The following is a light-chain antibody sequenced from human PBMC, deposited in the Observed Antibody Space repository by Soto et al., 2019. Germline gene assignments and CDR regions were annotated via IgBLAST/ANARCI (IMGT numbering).Light chain of an antibody. CDR3: TSYTSSSTLGV. V-gene: IGLV2-14*01. CDR2: DIS. CDR1: SSDVGAYNY. J-gene: IGLJ1*01. Sequence: QSVLTQPASVSGSPGQSITISCTGTSSDVGAYNYVYWYQQHPGKAPKLMIYDISNRPSRVSDRFSGSKSGNTASLTISELQADDEADYYCTSYTSSSTLGVFGTGTKVTVL.